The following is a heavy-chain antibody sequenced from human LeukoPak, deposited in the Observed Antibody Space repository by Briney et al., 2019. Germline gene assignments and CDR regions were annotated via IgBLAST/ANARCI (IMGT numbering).Heavy chain of an antibody. CDR3: ARDGDYVRLYYYYYMDV. Sequence: ASVEVSCKASGYTFTGYYMHWVRQAPGQGLEWMGWINPNSGGTNYAQKFQGRVTMTRDTSISTAYMELSRLRSDDTAVYYCARDGDYVRLYYYYYMDVWGKGTTVTVSS. CDR1: GYTFTGYY. D-gene: IGHD4-17*01. V-gene: IGHV1-2*02. CDR2: INPNSGGT. J-gene: IGHJ6*03.